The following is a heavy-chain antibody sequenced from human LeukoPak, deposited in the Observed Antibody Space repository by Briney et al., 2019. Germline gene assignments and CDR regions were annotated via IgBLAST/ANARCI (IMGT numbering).Heavy chain of an antibody. V-gene: IGHV3-30*02. CDR2: IRYDGSNR. CDR1: GFTFSNYG. J-gene: IGHJ4*02. Sequence: GGSLRLSGAGSGFTFSNYGMQWVRKAPGKGLEWVAFIRYDGSNRYYADSVSGRFTISRDNSKNTLFLQMNSLRAEDTAVYYCAKDPSFRPGYFDYWGQGTLVTVSS. CDR3: AKDPSFRPGYFDY.